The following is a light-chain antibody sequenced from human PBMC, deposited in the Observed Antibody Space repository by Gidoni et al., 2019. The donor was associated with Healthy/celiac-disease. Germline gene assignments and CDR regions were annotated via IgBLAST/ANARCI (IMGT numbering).Light chain of an antibody. CDR2: WAS. Sequence: DIGMTQSPDSLAVSLGERATINCKSSQSVLYSSNNKNYLAWYQQKPGQPPKLLIYWASTRESGVPDRFSGSGSGTDFTLTISSLQAEDVAVYYCQQYYSTLCTFGQXTKLEIK. J-gene: IGKJ2*02. CDR3: QQYYSTLCT. CDR1: QSVLYSSNNKNY. V-gene: IGKV4-1*01.